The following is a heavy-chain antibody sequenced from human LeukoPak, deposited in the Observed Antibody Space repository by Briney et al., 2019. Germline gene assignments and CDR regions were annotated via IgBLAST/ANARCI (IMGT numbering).Heavy chain of an antibody. CDR2: ISAYNGNT. Sequence: GASVKVSCKASGYTFTSYGISWVRQAPRQGLEWMGWISAYNGNTNYAQKLQGRVTMTTDTSTSTAYMELRSLRSDDTAVYYCARVYGIAAAGEGAYWGQGTLVTVSS. CDR1: GYTFTSYG. J-gene: IGHJ4*02. V-gene: IGHV1-18*01. D-gene: IGHD6-13*01. CDR3: ARVYGIAAAGEGAY.